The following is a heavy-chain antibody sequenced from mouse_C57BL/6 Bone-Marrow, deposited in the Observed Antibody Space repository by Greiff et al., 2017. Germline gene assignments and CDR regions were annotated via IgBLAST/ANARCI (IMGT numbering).Heavy chain of an antibody. CDR2: FHPYNDDT. J-gene: IGHJ2*01. Sequence: VHLVESGAELVKPGASVKMSCKASGYTFTTYPIEWMKQNPGKSLEWIGNFHPYNDDTKYNEKFKGKATLTVEKSSSTVYLELSRLTSDDSAVYYCARGGNYGGYYFAYWGQGTTLTVSS. CDR1: GYTFTTYP. V-gene: IGHV1-47*01. D-gene: IGHD2-1*01. CDR3: ARGGNYGGYYFAY.